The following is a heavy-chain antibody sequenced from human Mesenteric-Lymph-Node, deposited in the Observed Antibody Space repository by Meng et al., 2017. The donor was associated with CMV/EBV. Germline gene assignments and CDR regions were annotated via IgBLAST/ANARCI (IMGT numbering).Heavy chain of an antibody. CDR1: GVSFIGYY. V-gene: IGHV4-34*01. J-gene: IGHJ4*02. CDR3: ASFYLGRNYYESSGYYGDY. CDR2: INHSGST. Sequence: SETLSLTCAVYGVSFIGYYWSWIRQPPGKGLEWIGEINHSGSTNYNPSLKSRVTISVDTTKSQFSLKLNSVTAADTAVYYCASFYLGRNYYESSGYYGDYWGQGTLVTVSS. D-gene: IGHD3-22*01.